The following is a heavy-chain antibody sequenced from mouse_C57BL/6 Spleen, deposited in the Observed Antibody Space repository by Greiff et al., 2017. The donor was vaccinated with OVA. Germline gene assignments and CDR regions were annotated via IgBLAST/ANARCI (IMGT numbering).Heavy chain of an antibody. J-gene: IGHJ2*01. CDR3: ARAGLGQYFDY. D-gene: IGHD4-1*01. CDR2: IDPSDSYT. CDR1: GYTFTSYW. Sequence: QVQLQQPGAELVMPGASVKLSCKASGYTFTSYWMHSVKQRPGQGLEWIGEIDPSDSYTNYNQKFKGKSTLTVDKSSSTAYMQLSSLTSEDSAVYYCARAGLGQYFDYWGQGTTLTVSS. V-gene: IGHV1-69*01.